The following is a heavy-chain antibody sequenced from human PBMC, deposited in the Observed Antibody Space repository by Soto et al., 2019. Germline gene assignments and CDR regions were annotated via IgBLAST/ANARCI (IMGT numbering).Heavy chain of an antibody. Sequence: SLRLSCAASGFTFSSYAMSWVRQAPGKGLEWVSAISGSGGSTYYADSVKGRFTISRDNSKNTLYLQMNSLRAEDTAVYYCAKDRNYDSSGYYWSRYAFDIWGQGTMVTVSS. CDR3: AKDRNYDSSGYYWSRYAFDI. V-gene: IGHV3-23*01. CDR2: ISGSGGST. D-gene: IGHD3-22*01. J-gene: IGHJ3*02. CDR1: GFTFSSYA.